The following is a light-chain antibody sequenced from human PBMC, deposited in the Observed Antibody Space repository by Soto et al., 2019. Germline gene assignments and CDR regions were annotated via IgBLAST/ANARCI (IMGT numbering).Light chain of an antibody. J-gene: IGLJ1*01. V-gene: IGLV2-11*01. CDR3: CSYAGTYV. Sequence: QSALTQPCSVSGSPGQSVTISCTGTSSDAGGYNYVSWYQHHPGKAPKLMIYDVTKRPSGVPDRFSGSKSGNTASLTISGLQAEDEADYHCCSYAGTYVFGTGTKVTVL. CDR2: DVT. CDR1: SSDAGGYNY.